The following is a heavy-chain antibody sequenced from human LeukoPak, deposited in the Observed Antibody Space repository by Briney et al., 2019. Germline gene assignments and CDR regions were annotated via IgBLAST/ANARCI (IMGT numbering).Heavy chain of an antibody. CDR3: ARFTPQGYGRGGYNWFDP. Sequence: SETLSLTCTVSGGSISSYYWSWIRQSPGKGLEWIGFIYYSGSTNYNPSLKSRVTISLDTSKNQFALKLSSVTAADTAVYYCARFTPQGYGRGGYNWFDPWGQGTLVTVSS. J-gene: IGHJ5*02. D-gene: IGHD3-10*01. V-gene: IGHV4-59*01. CDR2: IYYSGST. CDR1: GGSISSYY.